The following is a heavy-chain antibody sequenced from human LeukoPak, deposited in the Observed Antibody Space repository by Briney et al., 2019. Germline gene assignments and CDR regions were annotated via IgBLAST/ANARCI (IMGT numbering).Heavy chain of an antibody. J-gene: IGHJ2*01. Sequence: GGSLRLSCAASGFTFSSYAMSWVRQAPGKGLEWVSAISGSGGSTYYADSVKGRFTISRDNSKNTLYLQMNSLRAEDTAVYYCARAGGDSGWYFDLWGRGTLVIVSS. CDR3: ARAGGDSGWYFDL. V-gene: IGHV3-23*01. CDR2: ISGSGGST. D-gene: IGHD2-21*02. CDR1: GFTFSSYA.